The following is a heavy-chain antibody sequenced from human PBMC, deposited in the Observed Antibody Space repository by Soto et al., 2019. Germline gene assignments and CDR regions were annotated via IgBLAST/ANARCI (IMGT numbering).Heavy chain of an antibody. CDR3: ARVFYESGGYYYDY. Sequence: GGSLRLSCAASGFSFSSSGMHWVRQGPGKGLECVSVICSDGSNTYYADSVKGRFTISRANSNNTLYLQMGSLRPEDMAVYYCARVFYESGGYYYDYWGQGTLVTVSS. J-gene: IGHJ4*02. D-gene: IGHD3-22*01. CDR2: ICSDGSNT. V-gene: IGHV3-64*02. CDR1: GFSFSSSG.